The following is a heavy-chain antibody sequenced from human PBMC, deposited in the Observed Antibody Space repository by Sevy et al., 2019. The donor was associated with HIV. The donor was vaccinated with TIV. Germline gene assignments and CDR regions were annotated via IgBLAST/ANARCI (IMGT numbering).Heavy chain of an antibody. D-gene: IGHD5-12*01. V-gene: IGHV5-51*01. CDR3: ARPLGRGDGYNYYAFDI. J-gene: IGHJ3*02. CDR1: GYSFTSYW. Sequence: GESLKISCKGSGYSFTSYWIGWVRQMPGKGLEWMGIIYPGDSDTRYSPSFQGQVTISADKSISTAYLQWSSLKASDTAMDYCARPLGRGDGYNYYAFDIWGQGTMVTVSS. CDR2: IYPGDSDT.